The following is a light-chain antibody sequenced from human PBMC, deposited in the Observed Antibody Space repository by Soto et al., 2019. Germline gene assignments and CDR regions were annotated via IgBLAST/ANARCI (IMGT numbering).Light chain of an antibody. J-gene: IGLJ1*01. CDR3: AAWADSPASG. V-gene: IGLV1-44*01. Sequence: QSALTQPPSASGTPGQRVIISCSRSSSNIGSYSVNWYQQLPGTAPKPRVYNDAQRPSAVPDRFSGSKSGTSAALAISGLQSEGEADYYCAAWADSPASGFGAGNKVT. CDR1: SSNIGSYS. CDR2: NDA.